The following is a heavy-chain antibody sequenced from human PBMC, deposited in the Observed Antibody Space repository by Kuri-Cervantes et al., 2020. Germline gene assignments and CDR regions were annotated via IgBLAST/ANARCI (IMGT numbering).Heavy chain of an antibody. J-gene: IGHJ4*02. Sequence: GSLRLSCTVSGGSISSSSYYWGWIRQPPGKGLEWIGSIYYSGSTYYNPSLKSRVTISVDTSKNQFSLKLSSVTAADTAVYYCARLSGIAVPYYFDYWGQGTLVTVSS. CDR1: GGSISSSSYY. CDR3: ARLSGIAVPYYFDY. CDR2: IYYSGST. D-gene: IGHD6-19*01. V-gene: IGHV4-39*01.